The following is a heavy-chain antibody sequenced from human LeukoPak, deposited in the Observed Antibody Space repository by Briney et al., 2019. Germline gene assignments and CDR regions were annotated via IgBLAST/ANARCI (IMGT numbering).Heavy chain of an antibody. CDR2: MSPNNGNT. Sequence: ASVKVSCKASGYTFISYDISWVRQATGQGLEWMGWMSPNNGNTGYAQKFQGRVTITRNTSISTAYVELSSLRSDDTAVYYCARGGHYYGSDPLDPWGQGTLVIASS. D-gene: IGHD3-10*01. CDR3: ARGGHYYGSDPLDP. J-gene: IGHJ5*02. CDR1: GYTFISYD. V-gene: IGHV1-8*03.